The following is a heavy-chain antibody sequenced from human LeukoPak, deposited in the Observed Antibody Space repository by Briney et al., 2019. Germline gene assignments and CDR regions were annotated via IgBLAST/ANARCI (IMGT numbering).Heavy chain of an antibody. Sequence: SETLSLTCTVSGGSISSYYWSWIRQPPGKGLEWIGNNSPSLKSRVTISLATSRNQFSLKLTSVTAADTAVYYCAKSNGYGLVDIWGQGTMVTVSS. J-gene: IGHJ3*02. D-gene: IGHD3-10*01. V-gene: IGHV4-59*12. CDR3: AKSNGYGLVDI. CDR1: GGSISSYY.